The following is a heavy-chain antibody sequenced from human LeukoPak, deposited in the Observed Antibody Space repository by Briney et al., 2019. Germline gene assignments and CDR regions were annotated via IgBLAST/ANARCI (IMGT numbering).Heavy chain of an antibody. Sequence: GRSLRLSCAASGXTFSSYGVHWVRQAPGKGLEWVAVISYDGSNKYYGDSVKGRFTISRDNSKNTLYLQMNSLRTEDTAVYYCAKDRSAAAALYYYYGMDVWGQGTTVTVSS. CDR1: GXTFSSYG. J-gene: IGHJ6*02. CDR3: AKDRSAAAALYYYYGMDV. CDR2: ISYDGSNK. V-gene: IGHV3-30*18. D-gene: IGHD6-13*01.